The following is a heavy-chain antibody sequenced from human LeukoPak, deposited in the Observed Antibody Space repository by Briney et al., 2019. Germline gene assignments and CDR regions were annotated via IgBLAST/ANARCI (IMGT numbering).Heavy chain of an antibody. CDR1: GYTFTSYG. CDR3: ATTVVRSQLLTIWGEYYFDY. V-gene: IGHV1-18*01. Sequence: ASVKVSCKASGYTFTSYGISWVRQAPGQGLEWMGWISAYNGNTNYAQKLQGRATMTTDTSTSTAYMELRSLGSDDTAVYYCATTVVRSQLLTIWGEYYFDYWGQGTLVTVSS. J-gene: IGHJ4*02. CDR2: ISAYNGNT. D-gene: IGHD2-2*01.